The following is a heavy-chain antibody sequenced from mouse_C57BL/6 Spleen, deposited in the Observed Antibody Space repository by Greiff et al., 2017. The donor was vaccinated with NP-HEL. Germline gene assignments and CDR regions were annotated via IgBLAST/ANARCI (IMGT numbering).Heavy chain of an antibody. CDR1: GYSFTSYY. D-gene: IGHD1-1*01. CDR3: ASSYPYYAMDY. J-gene: IGHJ4*01. Sequence: QVQLQQSGPELVKPGASVKISCKASGYSFTSYYIHWVKQRPGQGLEWIGWIYPGSGNTKYNEKFKGKATLTADTSSSTAYMQRSSLTSEDSAVYYCASSYPYYAMDYWGQGTSVTVAS. CDR2: IYPGSGNT. V-gene: IGHV1-66*01.